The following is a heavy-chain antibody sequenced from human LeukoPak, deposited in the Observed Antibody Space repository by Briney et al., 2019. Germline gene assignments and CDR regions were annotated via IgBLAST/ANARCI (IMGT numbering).Heavy chain of an antibody. J-gene: IGHJ4*02. CDR3: AKAYYDSSLGTWIDY. Sequence: QTGGSLRLSCAASGFTFDDYAMHWVRQAPGKGLEWVSLISWDGGSTYYADSVKGRFTISRDNSKNSLYLQMNSLRAEDTALYYCAKAYYDSSLGTWIDYWGQGTLVTVSS. CDR1: GFTFDDYA. CDR2: ISWDGGST. D-gene: IGHD3-22*01. V-gene: IGHV3-43D*03.